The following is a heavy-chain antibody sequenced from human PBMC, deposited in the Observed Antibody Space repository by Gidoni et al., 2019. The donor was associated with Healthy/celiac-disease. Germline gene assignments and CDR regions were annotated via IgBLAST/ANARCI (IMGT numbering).Heavy chain of an antibody. CDR2: IYSGGST. V-gene: IGHV3-53*02. CDR3: ARDLRIAAAGIYYYYGMDV. D-gene: IGHD6-13*01. J-gene: IGHJ6*02. CDR1: GFTVSSNY. Sequence: EVQLVETGGGLIQPGGSLRLSCAASGFTVSSNYMSWVRQAPGKGLVWVSVIYSGGSTYYADSVKGRFTISRDNSKNTLYLQMNSLRAEDTAVYYCARDLRIAAAGIYYYYGMDVWGQGTTVTVSS.